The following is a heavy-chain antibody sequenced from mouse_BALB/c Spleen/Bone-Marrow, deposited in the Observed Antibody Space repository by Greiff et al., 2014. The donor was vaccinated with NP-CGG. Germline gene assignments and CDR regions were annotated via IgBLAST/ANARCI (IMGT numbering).Heavy chain of an antibody. D-gene: IGHD2-3*01. CDR2: INPGSGST. V-gene: IGHV1-54*01. CDR1: GYAFTDYL. Sequence: QVQLQQSGAELVRPGTSVKVSCKASGYAFTDYLMEWLKQRPGQGLEWIGVINPGSGSTNYNEKFKDKATLTADKSSSTAYMQLSSVTSDGSAVYFCARYDGYFDYWGQGTILTVSS. CDR3: ARYDGYFDY. J-gene: IGHJ2*01.